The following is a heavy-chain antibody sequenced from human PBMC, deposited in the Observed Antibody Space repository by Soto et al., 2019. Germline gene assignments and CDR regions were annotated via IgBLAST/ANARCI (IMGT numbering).Heavy chain of an antibody. J-gene: IGHJ4*02. CDR3: ARVSDCSGGGCYSSFDY. D-gene: IGHD2-21*01. Sequence: QAQMVQSGAEVKKPGSSVKVSCKASGGTLSRYAISWVRQAPGQGLEWMGGIIPIFGTPKYAQKFQGRVTITADESTSTAYMELSSVRSEDTAVYYCARVSDCSGGGCYSSFDYCGQGTLVTVSS. CDR2: IIPIFGTP. CDR1: GGTLSRYA. V-gene: IGHV1-69*01.